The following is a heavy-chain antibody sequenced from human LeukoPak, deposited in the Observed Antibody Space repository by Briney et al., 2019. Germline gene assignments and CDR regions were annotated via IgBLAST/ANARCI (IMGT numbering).Heavy chain of an antibody. J-gene: IGHJ5*02. V-gene: IGHV3-21*01. Sequence: GGSLRLSCAASGFTFSSYSMNWVRQAPGQGLEWVSSISSSSSYIYYADSVKGRFTISRDNAKNSLYLQMNSLRAEDTAVYYCARDYTVLNWFDPWGQGTLVTVSS. CDR1: GFTFSSYS. CDR3: ARDYTVLNWFDP. D-gene: IGHD5/OR15-5a*01. CDR2: ISSSSSYI.